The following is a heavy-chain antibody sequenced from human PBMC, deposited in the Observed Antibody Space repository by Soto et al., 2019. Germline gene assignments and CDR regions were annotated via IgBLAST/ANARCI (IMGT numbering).Heavy chain of an antibody. D-gene: IGHD1-26*01. V-gene: IGHV4-34*01. CDR2: INHSGST. CDR3: ARTKGLRRHGAMDI. CDR1: IGSSGGYY. J-gene: IGHJ3*02. Sequence: QVQLHQWGAGLLKPSRTLSLTCTSYIGSSGGYYWAWLRQPPGKGLEWIGHINHSGSTTYNPSLKSRVTIAVDTSENHFSLRLSSMTAADTAVYYCARTKGLRRHGAMDIWGQGTMVTISS.